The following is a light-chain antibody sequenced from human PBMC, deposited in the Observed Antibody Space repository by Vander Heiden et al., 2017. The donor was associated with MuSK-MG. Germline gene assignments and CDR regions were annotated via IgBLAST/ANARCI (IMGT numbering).Light chain of an antibody. J-gene: IGKJ4*01. CDR3: QRSDSTPLT. Sequence: DIQMTQSPSSLSASVGDGVTITCRASQSISSCLNWYQQKPGKAPKLLIYAASTLQGGVPSRFSGSGSGTDFTLTISRLQPEDFATYYCQRSDSTPLTFGGGTKVEIK. V-gene: IGKV1-39*01. CDR1: QSISSC. CDR2: AAS.